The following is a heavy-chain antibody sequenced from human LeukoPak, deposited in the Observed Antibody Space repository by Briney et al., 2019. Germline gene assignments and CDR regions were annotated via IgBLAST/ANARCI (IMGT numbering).Heavy chain of an antibody. CDR2: IYTSGST. J-gene: IGHJ3*01. CDR3: ARGTGCSSSWPIDY. D-gene: IGHD6-13*01. CDR1: GGSISSGSYY. V-gene: IGHV4-61*02. Sequence: SETLSLTCTVSGGSISSGSYYWSWIRQPAGKGLEWIGRIYTSGSTNYNPSLKSRVTISVDTSKNQFSLKLSSVTAADTAVYYCARGTGCSSSWPIDYWGQGTMVTVSS.